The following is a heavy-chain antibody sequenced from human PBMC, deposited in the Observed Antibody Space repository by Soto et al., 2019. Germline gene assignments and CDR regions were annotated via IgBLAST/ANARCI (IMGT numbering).Heavy chain of an antibody. Sequence: QVQLVQSGAEMKKPGSSVKVSCQSSGGTFNTYAMNWVRQAPGQGPEWMGDISPMFGAANYAPKFQGRVTMTADESTGTSYMQVSSLTSEDTALYFCAREVQVHTPAFVYWGQGTLVTV. D-gene: IGHD3-10*01. CDR1: GGTFNTYA. J-gene: IGHJ4*02. V-gene: IGHV1-69*19. CDR3: AREVQVHTPAFVY. CDR2: ISPMFGAA.